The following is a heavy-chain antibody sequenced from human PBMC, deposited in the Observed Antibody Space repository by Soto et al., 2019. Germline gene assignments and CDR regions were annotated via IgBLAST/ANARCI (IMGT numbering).Heavy chain of an antibody. CDR1: GGSISSYY. CDR3: ARVDSIAARHAFDY. CDR2: IYYSGST. J-gene: IGHJ4*02. V-gene: IGHV4-59*01. Sequence: SETLSLTCTVSGGSISSYYWSWIRQPPGKGLEWIGYIYYSGSTNYNPSLKSRVTISVDTSKNQFSLKLSSVTAADTAVYYCARVDSIAARHAFDYWGQGTLVTVSS. D-gene: IGHD6-6*01.